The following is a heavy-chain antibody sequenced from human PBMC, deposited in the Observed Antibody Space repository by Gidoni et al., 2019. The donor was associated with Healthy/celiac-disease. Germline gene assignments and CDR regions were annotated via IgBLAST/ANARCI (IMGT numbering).Heavy chain of an antibody. CDR1: GGSFSGYS. D-gene: IGHD2-2*01. CDR3: ARGKGYCSSTSCYAAYYYYYMDV. CDR2: INHSGST. Sequence: QVQLQQWGAGLLKPSETLSLTCAVYGGSFSGYSWSWIRQPPGKGLEWIGEINHSGSTNYNPSRKSRVTISVDTSKNQCSLKLSSVTAADTAVYYCARGKGYCSSTSCYAAYYYYYMDVWGKGTTVTVSS. J-gene: IGHJ6*03. V-gene: IGHV4-34*01.